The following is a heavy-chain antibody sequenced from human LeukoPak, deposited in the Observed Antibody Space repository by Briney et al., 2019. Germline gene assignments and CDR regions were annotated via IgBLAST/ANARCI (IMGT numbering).Heavy chain of an antibody. CDR1: GGSFSGYY. D-gene: IGHD7-27*01. V-gene: IGHV4-34*01. CDR2: INHSGST. Sequence: PSETLSLTCAVYGGSFSGYYWSWIRQPPGKGLEWIGEINHSGSTNYNPSLKSRVTISVDTSKNQFSLKLSSVTAADTAVYYCARPTGDVRDYWGQGTLVTVSS. CDR3: ARPTGDVRDY. J-gene: IGHJ4*02.